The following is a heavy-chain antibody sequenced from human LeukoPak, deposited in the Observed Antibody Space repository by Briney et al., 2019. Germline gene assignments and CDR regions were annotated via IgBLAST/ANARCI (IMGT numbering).Heavy chain of an antibody. CDR2: INPNSGGT. CDR3: ARLFCSSTSCYTPHAFDI. J-gene: IGHJ3*02. D-gene: IGHD2-2*02. Sequence: ASVKVSCKASGYTFTGYYMHWVRQAPGQGLEWMGWINPNSGGTNYAQKFQGRVTMTRDTSISTAYMELSSLRSEDTAVYYCARLFCSSTSCYTPHAFDIWGQGTMVTVSS. CDR1: GYTFTGYY. V-gene: IGHV1-2*02.